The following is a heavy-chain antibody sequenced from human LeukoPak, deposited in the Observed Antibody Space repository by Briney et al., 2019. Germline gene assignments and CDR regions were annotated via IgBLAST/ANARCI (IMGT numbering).Heavy chain of an antibody. CDR1: GGSISSSSYY. CDR2: IYYSGST. Sequence: PSETLSLTCTVSGGSISSSSYYWGWIRQPPGKGLEWIGSIYYSGSTYYNPSLKSRVTISVDTSKNQFSLKLSSVTAADTAVYYCARDRVAAAGFDYWGQGTLVTVSS. D-gene: IGHD6-13*01. V-gene: IGHV4-39*07. J-gene: IGHJ4*02. CDR3: ARDRVAAAGFDY.